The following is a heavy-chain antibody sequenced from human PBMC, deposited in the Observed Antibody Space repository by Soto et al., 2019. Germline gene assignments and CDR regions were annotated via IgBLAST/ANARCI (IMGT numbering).Heavy chain of an antibody. V-gene: IGHV3-23*01. CDR3: AKDRGYSSFSFDY. CDR2: ISGSGTST. D-gene: IGHD2-15*01. CDR1: GFTFSSYA. J-gene: IGHJ4*02. Sequence: EVQRLESGGGLVQPGGSLRLSCAASGFTFSSYAMSWVRQAPGKGLEWVSGISGSGTSTYYADPVRGRFTNSRDNSKSTVYLQMNSLRAEDTALYYCAKDRGYSSFSFDYWGQGTLVTVSS.